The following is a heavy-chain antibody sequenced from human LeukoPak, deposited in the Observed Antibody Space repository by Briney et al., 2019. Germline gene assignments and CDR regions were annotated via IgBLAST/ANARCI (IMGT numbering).Heavy chain of an antibody. Sequence: SETLSLTCTVSGGSISSYYWSWIRQPPGKGLEWIGYIYYSGSTNYNPSLKSRVTISVDTSKNQFSLKLSSVTAPDTAVYYCARSLNWGVDCWGQGTLVTVSS. V-gene: IGHV4-59*01. CDR1: GGSISSYY. CDR3: ARSLNWGVDC. CDR2: IYYSGST. J-gene: IGHJ4*02. D-gene: IGHD7-27*01.